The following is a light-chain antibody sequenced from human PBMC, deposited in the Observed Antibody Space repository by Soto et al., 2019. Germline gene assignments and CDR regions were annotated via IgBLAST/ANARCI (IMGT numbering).Light chain of an antibody. V-gene: IGLV6-57*02. J-gene: IGLJ2*01. Sequence: NFMLTQPHSVSESPGKTVTISCTGSSGSIDSSYVQWYQQRPGSAPTTVIYEDNQRPSGVPDRFSGSIDSSSNSASLTISGVKTEDEADYYCQSYEGSNVVFGGGTKLTVL. CDR2: EDN. CDR3: QSYEGSNVV. CDR1: SGSIDSSY.